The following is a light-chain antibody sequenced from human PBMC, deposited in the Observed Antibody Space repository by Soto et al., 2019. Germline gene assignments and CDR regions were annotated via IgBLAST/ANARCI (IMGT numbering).Light chain of an antibody. CDR3: CSFSGTSTLYV. Sequence: QSALTQPPSASGSPGQSVTFSCTGTSSDVGRYNFVSWYQQHPGKAPKLIIYEVDKRPSGVPDRFSGSKSGSTASLTVSGLQAEDEADYYCCSFSGTSTLYVFGSGTKLTVL. J-gene: IGLJ1*01. CDR2: EVD. CDR1: SSDVGRYNF. V-gene: IGLV2-8*01.